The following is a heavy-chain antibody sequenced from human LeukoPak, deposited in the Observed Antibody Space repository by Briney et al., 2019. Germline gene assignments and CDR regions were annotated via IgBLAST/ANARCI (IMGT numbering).Heavy chain of an antibody. V-gene: IGHV4-39*01. D-gene: IGHD6-19*01. Sequence: SETLSLTCAVSGGSISSSNYNWGWIRQPPGQGLEWIGSIYYSGNTYYNPSLKSRVTISVDTSKNQFSLKLSSVTATDTAVYYCARRRAGRDWFDPWGQGTLVTVSS. CDR3: ARRRAGRDWFDP. J-gene: IGHJ5*02. CDR1: GGSISSSNYN. CDR2: IYYSGNT.